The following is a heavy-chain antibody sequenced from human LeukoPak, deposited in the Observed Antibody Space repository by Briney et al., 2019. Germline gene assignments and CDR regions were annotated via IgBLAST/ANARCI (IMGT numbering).Heavy chain of an antibody. Sequence: GGSLRLSCAVSGFTFISYEMNWVRQAPGKGLEWVSSISSSGTTIYYADSVTGRFTVTRDNAKKSLYLQMNSLRAEDTAVYYCARPLYAGSSWDYWGQGTLVTVSS. J-gene: IGHJ4*02. CDR1: GFTFISYE. V-gene: IGHV3-48*03. CDR2: ISSSGTTI. D-gene: IGHD3-16*02. CDR3: ARPLYAGSSWDY.